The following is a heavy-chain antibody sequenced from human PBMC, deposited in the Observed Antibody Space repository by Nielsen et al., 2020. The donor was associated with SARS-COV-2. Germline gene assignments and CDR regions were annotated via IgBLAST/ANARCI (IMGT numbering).Heavy chain of an antibody. Sequence: GSLRLSCAASGFTFSDYYMSWIRQAPGKGLEWIGSIYYSGSTYYNPSLKSRVTISVDTSKNQFSLKLSSVTAADTAVYYCARLRMAYYMDVWGKGTTVTVSS. J-gene: IGHJ6*03. CDR3: ARLRMAYYMDV. CDR2: IYYSGST. D-gene: IGHD5-24*01. V-gene: IGHV4-39*01. CDR1: GFTFSDYY.